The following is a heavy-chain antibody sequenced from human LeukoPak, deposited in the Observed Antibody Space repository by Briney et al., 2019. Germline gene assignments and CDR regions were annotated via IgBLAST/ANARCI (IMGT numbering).Heavy chain of an antibody. CDR3: ARAPGIAVAGTCFDY. D-gene: IGHD6-19*01. V-gene: IGHV3-30-3*01. CDR2: ISYDGSDK. J-gene: IGHJ4*02. CDR1: GFSLSPYA. Sequence: PGRSLRLSCAASGFSLSPYAMHWVRQAPGKGLEWITFISYDGSDKHYADSVKGRLSISRDNSENSLYLQMNSLRAEDTAVYYCARAPGIAVAGTCFDYWGQGTLVTVSS.